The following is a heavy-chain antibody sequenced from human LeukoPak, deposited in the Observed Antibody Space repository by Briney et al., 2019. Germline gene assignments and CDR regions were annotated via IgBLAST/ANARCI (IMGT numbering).Heavy chain of an antibody. CDR3: ARVWDWFDP. D-gene: IGHD1-26*01. CDR2: IYYSGST. CDR1: GGSISSYY. V-gene: IGHV4-59*08. Sequence: PSETLSLTCTVSGGSISSYYWSWIRQPPGKGLEWIGYIYYSGSTNYDPSLKSRITISVDTSKNQFSLKLSSVTAADTAVYYCARVWDWFDPWGQGTLVTVSS. J-gene: IGHJ5*02.